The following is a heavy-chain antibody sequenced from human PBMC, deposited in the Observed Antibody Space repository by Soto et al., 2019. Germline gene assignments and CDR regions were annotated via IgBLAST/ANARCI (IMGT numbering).Heavy chain of an antibody. CDR3: AKDAVNTAMVAYYGMDV. D-gene: IGHD5-18*01. CDR1: GFTFSSYA. Sequence: GGSLRLSCAASGFTFSSYAMSWVRQAPGKGLEWVSAISGSGGGTYYADSVKGRFTISRDNSKNTLYLQMNSLRAEDTAVYYCAKDAVNTAMVAYYGMDVWGQGTTVTVSS. CDR2: ISGSGGGT. V-gene: IGHV3-23*01. J-gene: IGHJ6*02.